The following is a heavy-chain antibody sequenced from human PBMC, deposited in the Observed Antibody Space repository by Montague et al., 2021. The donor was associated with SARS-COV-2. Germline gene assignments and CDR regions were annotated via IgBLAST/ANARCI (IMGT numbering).Heavy chain of an antibody. CDR3: ARVRAVPAAMRIFSLGRSYYGMDV. J-gene: IGHJ6*02. Sequence: SETLSLTCAVYGGSFSGYYWSWIRQPPGKGLEWIGENNHSGSTNYNPSLKSRVTISVDTSKNQFSLKLSSVTAADTAVYYCARVRAVPAAMRIFSLGRSYYGMDVWGQGTTVTVSS. CDR1: GGSFSGYY. D-gene: IGHD2-2*01. CDR2: NNHSGST. V-gene: IGHV4-34*01.